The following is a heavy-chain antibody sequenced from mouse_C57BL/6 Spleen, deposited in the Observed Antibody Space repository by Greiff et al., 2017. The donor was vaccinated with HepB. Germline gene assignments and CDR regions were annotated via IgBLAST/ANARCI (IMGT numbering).Heavy chain of an antibody. D-gene: IGHD1-1*01. CDR3: ARRLRGSSYDAMDY. CDR1: GYTFTSYW. CDR2: IHPNSGST. J-gene: IGHJ4*01. Sequence: QVQLQQPGAELVKPGASVKLSCKASGYTFTSYWMHWVKQRPGQGLEWIGMIHPNSGSTNYNEKFKSKATLTVDKSSSTAYMQPSSLTSEDSAVYYCARRLRGSSYDAMDYWGQGTSVTVSS. V-gene: IGHV1-64*01.